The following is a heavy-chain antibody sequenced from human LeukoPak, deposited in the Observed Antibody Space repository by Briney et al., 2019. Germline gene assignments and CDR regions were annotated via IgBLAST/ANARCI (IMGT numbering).Heavy chain of an antibody. D-gene: IGHD6-13*01. V-gene: IGHV3-53*01. J-gene: IGHJ4*02. Sequence: PGGSLRLPCAASGFTVSSNYMSWVRQAPGKGLEWVSVIYSGGSTYYADSVKGRFTISRDNSKNTLYPQMNSLRAEDTAVYYCARARIAAAGYYFDYWGQGTLVTVSS. CDR2: IYSGGST. CDR3: ARARIAAAGYYFDY. CDR1: GFTVSSNY.